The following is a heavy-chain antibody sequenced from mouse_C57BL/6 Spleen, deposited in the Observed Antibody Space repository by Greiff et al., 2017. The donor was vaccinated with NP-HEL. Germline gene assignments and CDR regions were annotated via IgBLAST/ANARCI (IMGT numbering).Heavy chain of an antibody. Sequence: VQLQQPGAELVKPGASVKMSCKASGYTFTSYWITWVKQRPGQGLEWIGDIYPGSGSTNYNEKFKSKATLTVDTSSSTAYMQLSSLTSEDSAVYYCARWTYYSTLGDYWGQGTTLTVSS. CDR3: ARWTYYSTLGDY. CDR1: GYTFTSYW. V-gene: IGHV1-55*01. CDR2: IYPGSGST. D-gene: IGHD2-5*01. J-gene: IGHJ2*01.